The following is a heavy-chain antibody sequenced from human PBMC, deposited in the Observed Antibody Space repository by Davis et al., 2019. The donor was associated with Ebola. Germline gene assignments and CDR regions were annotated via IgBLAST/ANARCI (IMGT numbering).Heavy chain of an antibody. CDR1: GFSLSPSGVG. J-gene: IGHJ6*02. CDR2: IYWDDDK. CDR3: AHMPTGGLYYYGMDV. D-gene: IGHD7-27*01. Sequence: SGPTLVKPTQTLTLTCTFSGFSLSPSGVGVGWIRQPTGKALEWLALIYWDDDKRYSPSLKSRLTITKDTSKNQVVLTMTNMDPVDTATYYSAHMPTGGLYYYGMDVWGQGTTVTVSS. V-gene: IGHV2-5*02.